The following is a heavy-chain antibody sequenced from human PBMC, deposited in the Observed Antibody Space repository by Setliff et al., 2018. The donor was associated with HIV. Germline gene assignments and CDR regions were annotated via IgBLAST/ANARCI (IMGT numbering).Heavy chain of an antibody. CDR1: GGSFNDYY. D-gene: IGHD3-10*01. J-gene: IGHJ4*02. CDR2: IDHSGST. V-gene: IGHV4-34*01. Sequence: PSETLSLTCAVYGGSFNDYYWTWIRQPPGKGLEWMGEIDHSGSTKYHASLKSRVTISIDTSKNQISLTLSSVTAADTAVYYCARGLNYYGSGSYLPLGYWGQGTLVTVSS. CDR3: ARGLNYYGSGSYLPLGY.